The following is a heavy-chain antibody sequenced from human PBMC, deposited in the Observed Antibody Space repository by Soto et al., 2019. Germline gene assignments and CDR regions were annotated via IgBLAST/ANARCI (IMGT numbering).Heavy chain of an antibody. J-gene: IGHJ6*02. CDR1: GYSFTSYW. CDR3: ARNIRYCSGGSCYSSEIDYYYGMDV. CDR2: IYPGDSDT. D-gene: IGHD2-15*01. Sequence: GESLKISCKGSGYSFTSYWIGWVRQMPGKGLEWMGIIYPGDSDTRYSPSFQGQVTISADKSISTAYLQWSSLKASDTAMYYCARNIRYCSGGSCYSSEIDYYYGMDVWGQGTTVTAP. V-gene: IGHV5-51*01.